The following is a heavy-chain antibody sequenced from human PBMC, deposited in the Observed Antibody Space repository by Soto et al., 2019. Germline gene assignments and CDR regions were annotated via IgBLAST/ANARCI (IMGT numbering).Heavy chain of an antibody. D-gene: IGHD3-10*01. V-gene: IGHV3-30*18. CDR3: AKTRNSVINYNYYDNMDV. Sequence: QVQLVESGGGVVQPGGSLRLTCAASGFTFSEYGIHWVRQAPGKGLEWVAITSYAGRHTSYVDSVKCRFTISRDNSGNTAFLEMNRLRVEDTAVYYCAKTRNSVINYNYYDNMDVWGQGTTVTVSS. J-gene: IGHJ6*02. CDR2: TSYAGRHT. CDR1: GFTFSEYG.